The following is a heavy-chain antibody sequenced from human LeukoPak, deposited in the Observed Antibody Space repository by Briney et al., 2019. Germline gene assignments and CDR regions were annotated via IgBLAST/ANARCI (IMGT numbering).Heavy chain of an antibody. CDR2: INPDSGGT. V-gene: IGHV1-2*02. J-gene: IGHJ4*02. CDR1: GYTFIGYY. D-gene: IGHD3-22*01. Sequence: ASVKVSCKASGYTFIGYYMHWVRQAPGQGVEWMGWINPDSGGTNYAQQFQGRVTMTRDTSISTAYMDLSRPTSDDTGVYYCARRMAESYYDSSGYPSLGYWGQGTLVTVSS. CDR3: ARRMAESYYDSSGYPSLGY.